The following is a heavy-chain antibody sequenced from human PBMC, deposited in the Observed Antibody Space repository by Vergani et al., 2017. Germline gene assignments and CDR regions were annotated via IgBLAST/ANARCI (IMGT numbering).Heavy chain of an antibody. J-gene: IGHJ4*02. Sequence: QVQLQESGPGLVKPSETLSLTCTVSGGSISSYYWSWIRQPPGKGLEWIGEIYHGGSTTYNPSLKSRVTMSVDTSKNQFSLMLTSLTAADTAVYYCARGLKYSYAKDYYFDYWGQGTLVTVSS. D-gene: IGHD5-18*01. CDR3: ARGLKYSYAKDYYFDY. CDR2: IYHGGST. V-gene: IGHV4-59*04. CDR1: GGSISSYY.